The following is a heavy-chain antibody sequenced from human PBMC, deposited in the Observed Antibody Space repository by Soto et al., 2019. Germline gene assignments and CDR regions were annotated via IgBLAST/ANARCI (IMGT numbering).Heavy chain of an antibody. CDR1: GYTFTSYG. J-gene: IGHJ4*02. D-gene: IGHD6-19*01. Sequence: ASVKVSCKASGYTFTSYGISWVRQAPGQGLEWMGWISAYNGNTNYAQKLQGRVTMTTDTSTSTAYMELRSLRSDDTAVYYCARDLEEYSSGWTGYWGQGTPVTVSS. CDR2: ISAYNGNT. CDR3: ARDLEEYSSGWTGY. V-gene: IGHV1-18*01.